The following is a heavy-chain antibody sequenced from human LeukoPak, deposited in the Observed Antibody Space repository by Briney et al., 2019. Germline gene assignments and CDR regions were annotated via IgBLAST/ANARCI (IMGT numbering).Heavy chain of an antibody. CDR3: ARGTAPNWFDP. J-gene: IGHJ5*02. Sequence: SETLSLTCTVSGGSISPYYWSWIRQPPGKGLEWIGYIYYSGSTNYNPSLKSRVTISVDTSKNQFSLKLSSVTAADTAVYYCARGTAPNWFDPWGQGTLVTVSS. V-gene: IGHV4-59*08. CDR2: IYYSGST. CDR1: GGSISPYY.